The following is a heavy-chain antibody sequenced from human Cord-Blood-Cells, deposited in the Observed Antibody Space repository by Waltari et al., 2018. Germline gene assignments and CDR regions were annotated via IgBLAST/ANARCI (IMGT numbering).Heavy chain of an antibody. Sequence: QVQLQESGPGLVKPSGTLSLTCAVSGGSISSSNWWSWVRQPPGKGLEWIGEIYHSGSTNNNPSLKSRVTISVDKSKNQFSLKLSSVTAADTAVYYCARNPYDYVWGSSLDYWGQGTLVTVSS. J-gene: IGHJ4*02. D-gene: IGHD3-16*01. CDR2: IYHSGST. CDR1: GGSISSSNW. V-gene: IGHV4-4*02. CDR3: ARNPYDYVWGSSLDY.